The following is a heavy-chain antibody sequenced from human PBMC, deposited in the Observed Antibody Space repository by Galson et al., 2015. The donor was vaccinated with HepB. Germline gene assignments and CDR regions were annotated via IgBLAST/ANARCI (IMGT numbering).Heavy chain of an antibody. D-gene: IGHD6-13*01. CDR2: ITGSGGST. CDR3: AKTYSSSSYFFDY. Sequence: SLRLSCAASGFIFNSYAKSWVRQAPGKGLEWVSIITGSGGSTSYADSVKGRFTSSRDNSKNTLYLQMSSLRVEDTAVYYCAKTYSSSSYFFDYWGQGTLVTVSS. V-gene: IGHV3-23*01. CDR1: GFIFNSYA. J-gene: IGHJ4*02.